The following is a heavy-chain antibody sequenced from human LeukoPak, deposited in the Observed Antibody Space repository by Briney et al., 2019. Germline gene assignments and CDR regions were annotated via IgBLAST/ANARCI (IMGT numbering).Heavy chain of an antibody. CDR3: AKDQGDYVWGSYLPD. Sequence: GGSLRLSCAASGFTFSSYAMSWVRQAPGKGLEWVSAIIGSGGSTYYADSVKGRFTISRDNSKNTLYLQMNSLRAEDTAVYYCAKDQGDYVWGSYLPDWGQGTLVTVSS. CDR2: IIGSGGST. CDR1: GFTFSSYA. D-gene: IGHD3-16*02. V-gene: IGHV3-23*01. J-gene: IGHJ4*02.